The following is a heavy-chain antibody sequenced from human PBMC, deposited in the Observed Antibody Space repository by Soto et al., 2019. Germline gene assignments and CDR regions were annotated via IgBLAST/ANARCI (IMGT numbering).Heavy chain of an antibody. CDR2: INPNSGGT. V-gene: IGHV1-2*04. Sequence: ASVKVSCKASGYTFTGYYMHWVRQAPGQGLEWMGWINPNSGGTNYAQKFQGWVTMTRDTSISTAYMELSRLRSDDTAVYYCARDSSGYYSAYYYGMDVWGQGTTVTVYS. CDR3: ARDSSGYYSAYYYGMDV. J-gene: IGHJ6*02. D-gene: IGHD3-22*01. CDR1: GYTFTGYY.